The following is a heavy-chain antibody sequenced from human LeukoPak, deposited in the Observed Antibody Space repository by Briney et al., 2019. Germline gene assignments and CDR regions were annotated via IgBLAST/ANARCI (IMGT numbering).Heavy chain of an antibody. J-gene: IGHJ4*02. V-gene: IGHV4-4*09. CDR3: ARIYSSAFDY. Sequence: SETLSLTRTVSGGSISSYYWSWIRQPPGKGLEWIGYIYTSGSTNYNPSLKSRVTISVDTSKNQFSLKLSSVTAADTAVYYCARIYSSAFDYWGQGTLVTVSS. CDR2: IYTSGST. CDR1: GGSISSYY. D-gene: IGHD6-25*01.